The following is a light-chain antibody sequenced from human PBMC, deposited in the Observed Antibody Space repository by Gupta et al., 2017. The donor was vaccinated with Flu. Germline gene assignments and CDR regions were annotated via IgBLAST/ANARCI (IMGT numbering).Light chain of an antibody. V-gene: IGKV1-39*01. CDR3: QQRIYRPST. Sequence: PSSLAASVGDRVTVTCRASQPISVYLHWYQQRPGKAPKLLISTASTLQSGVPLRFSGAGSGTEFTLTIDDRQPEDVATYYCQQRIYRPSTFGQGTKVEIK. J-gene: IGKJ2*02. CDR1: QPISVY. CDR2: TAS.